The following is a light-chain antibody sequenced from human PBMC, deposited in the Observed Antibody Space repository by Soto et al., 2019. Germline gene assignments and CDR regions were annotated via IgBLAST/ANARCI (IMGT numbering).Light chain of an antibody. V-gene: IGLV1-47*02. CDR3: AAWDDNLSTYV. J-gene: IGLJ1*01. CDR1: SSSIGTNF. Sequence: QSVLTQPPSASGTPGQRVSISCSGYSSSIGTNFVYWYQQLPGTAPKVLIHSNNQRPSGVPDRFSCSKSGTSASLAISGLRSEDEADYYCAAWDDNLSTYVFGSGTKVTVL. CDR2: SNN.